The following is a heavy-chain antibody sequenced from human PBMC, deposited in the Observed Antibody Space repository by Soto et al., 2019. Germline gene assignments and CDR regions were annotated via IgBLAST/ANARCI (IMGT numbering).Heavy chain of an antibody. Sequence: QVQLMQSGTEVKKPGASVKVSCKASGYTFRSYGFSWMRQAPGQGLEWMGWIYIDDTKYAQNFQGRVTMTTDTTTSTIYMELRSLTSDDTAIYYCARDRDWNLDYWGQGTLVTVSS. CDR1: GYTFRSYG. V-gene: IGHV1-18*01. J-gene: IGHJ4*02. D-gene: IGHD1-1*01. CDR2: IYIDDT. CDR3: ARDRDWNLDY.